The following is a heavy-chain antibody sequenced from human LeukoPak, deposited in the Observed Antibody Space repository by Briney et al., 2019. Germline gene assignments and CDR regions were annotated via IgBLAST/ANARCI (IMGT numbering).Heavy chain of an antibody. Sequence: TGGSLRLSCTASGFAFRSYAMAWVRQAPGKGLEGVAAIGSDGDRVHEDSVKGRFTISRDNSKSTLYLQMDNLRAEDTAVYFCAKSARVATIYFDSWGQGALVTVSS. D-gene: IGHD5-12*01. CDR1: GFAFRSYA. V-gene: IGHV3-23*01. J-gene: IGHJ4*02. CDR2: IGSDGDR. CDR3: AKSARVATIYFDS.